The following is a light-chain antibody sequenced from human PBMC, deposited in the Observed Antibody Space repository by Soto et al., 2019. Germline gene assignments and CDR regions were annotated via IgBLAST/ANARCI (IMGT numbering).Light chain of an antibody. CDR1: TGAVTSGNY. J-gene: IGLJ3*02. CDR2: TTN. V-gene: IGLV7-43*01. CDR3: LLYYGGAQLV. Sequence: QAVVTQEPSLTVSPGGTVTLTWASSTGAVTSGNYPSWFQQRPGQAPRTLIYTTNSKHSWTPARFSGSLLGDKAALTLSGVQPEDEADYYCLLYYGGAQLVFGGGTKLTVL.